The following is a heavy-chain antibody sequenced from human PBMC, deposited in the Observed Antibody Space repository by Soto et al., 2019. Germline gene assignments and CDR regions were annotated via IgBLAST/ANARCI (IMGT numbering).Heavy chain of an antibody. V-gene: IGHV1-18*04. CDR2: ISAYNGNT. Sequence: QVQLVQSVAEVKKPGDSVKVSCKASGYTFTSYGIRWVRKEPGQGLVRMGWISAYNGNTNYAQKLQGRVTMTTDTSTSTAYLELRSLRSDDTAVYYCARDTGYSSSWYYDYWGQGTLVTVSS. J-gene: IGHJ4*02. D-gene: IGHD6-13*01. CDR3: ARDTGYSSSWYYDY. CDR1: GYTFTSYG.